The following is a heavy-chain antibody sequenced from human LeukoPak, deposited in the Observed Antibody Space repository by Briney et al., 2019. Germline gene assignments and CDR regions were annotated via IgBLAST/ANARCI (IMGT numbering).Heavy chain of an antibody. J-gene: IGHJ4*02. Sequence: GGSLRLSCAASGFSFSSYSMNWVRQAPGKGLEWVSYISGSGNAKHYTDSVKGRFTISRDNAKNALYLQMNSLRAEDAAVYFCARDYVYAFDYWGQGTLVTVSS. CDR1: GFSFSSYS. D-gene: IGHD2/OR15-2a*01. CDR3: ARDYVYAFDY. V-gene: IGHV3-48*01. CDR2: ISGSGNAK.